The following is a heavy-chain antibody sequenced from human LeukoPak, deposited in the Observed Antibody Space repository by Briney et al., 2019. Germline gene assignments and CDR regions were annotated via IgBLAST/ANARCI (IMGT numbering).Heavy chain of an antibody. CDR3: AYSSGYYWFDY. J-gene: IGHJ5*01. V-gene: IGHV1-46*01. D-gene: IGHD3-22*01. Sequence: APVKLSCTASGYTFTSYYMHWVRQAPGQGLEWMGIINPSGGSTSYAQKFQGRVTMTRDMSTSTVYMEPSSLRSEDTAVYYCAYSSGYYWFDYWGQGTLVTVSS. CDR2: INPSGGST. CDR1: GYTFTSYY.